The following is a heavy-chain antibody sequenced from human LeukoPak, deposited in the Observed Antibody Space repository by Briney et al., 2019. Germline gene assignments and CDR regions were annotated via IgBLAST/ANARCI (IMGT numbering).Heavy chain of an antibody. V-gene: IGHV3-20*04. CDR3: ARSIGLTGGGGDV. J-gene: IGHJ6*02. D-gene: IGHD3-9*01. CDR1: GFTFDDYG. Sequence: GGSLRLSCAASGFTFDDYGMSWVRQAPGKGLEWVSGINWNGGSTGYADSVKGRFTISRDNAKKTLYLQMNSLRAEDTAVYYCARSIGLTGGGGDVWGQGTTVTVSS. CDR2: INWNGGST.